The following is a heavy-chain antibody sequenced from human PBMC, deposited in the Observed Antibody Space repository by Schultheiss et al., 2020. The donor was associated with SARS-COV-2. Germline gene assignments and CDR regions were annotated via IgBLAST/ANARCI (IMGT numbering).Heavy chain of an antibody. J-gene: IGHJ4*02. CDR3: ATEYNDFWSGRNHGPFDY. CDR1: GFTFSSYS. CDR2: ISSSSSTT. Sequence: GGSLRLSCAASGFTFSSYSMNWVRQAPVKGLEWVSYISSSSSTTYYSDSVKGRFTISRDNAKNSLYLQMNSLRDEDTAVYYCATEYNDFWSGRNHGPFDYWGQGTLVTVSS. V-gene: IGHV3-48*02. D-gene: IGHD3-3*01.